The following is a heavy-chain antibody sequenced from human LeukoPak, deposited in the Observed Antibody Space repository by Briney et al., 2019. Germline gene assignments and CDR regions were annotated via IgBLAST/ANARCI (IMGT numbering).Heavy chain of an antibody. CDR2: IYYSGST. V-gene: IGHV4-39*01. D-gene: IGHD3-22*01. J-gene: IGHJ3*02. CDR3: ARLSLVHPSYYYDSSGYPLWAFDI. Sequence: PSETLSLTCTVSGGSISSSSYYWGWIRQPPGKGLEWIVRIYYSGSTYYNPSLKSRVTISVDTSKNQFSLKLSSVTAADTAVYYCARLSLVHPSYYYDSSGYPLWAFDIWGQGTMVTVSS. CDR1: GGSISSSSYY.